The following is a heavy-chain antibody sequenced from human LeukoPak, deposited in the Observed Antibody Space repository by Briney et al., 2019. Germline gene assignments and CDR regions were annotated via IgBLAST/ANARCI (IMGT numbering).Heavy chain of an antibody. CDR3: AKDRVVGATADAFDI. CDR1: GFTFISYA. CDR2: IIGSGDST. D-gene: IGHD1-26*01. V-gene: IGHV3-23*01. J-gene: IGHJ3*02. Sequence: GSLRLSCEASGFTFISYAMSWVRQAPGKGLEWVSVIIGSGDSTYYADSVKGRFTISRDNSKNTLYLQMSSLRAEDTAVYYCAKDRVVGATADAFDIWGQGTMVTVSS.